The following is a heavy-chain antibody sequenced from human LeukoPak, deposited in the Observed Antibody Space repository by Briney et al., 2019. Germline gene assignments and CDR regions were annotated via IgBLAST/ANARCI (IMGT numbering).Heavy chain of an antibody. D-gene: IGHD4-17*01. Sequence: SETLSLTCTVSGGSISSYYWSWIRQPPGKGLEWIGYIYYSGITNYNPSLKSRVTISVDTSKNQFSLKLSSVAAADTAVYYCARGSTSVTASPHYWGQGTLVTVSS. CDR3: ARGSTSVTASPHY. J-gene: IGHJ4*02. V-gene: IGHV4-59*08. CDR2: IYYSGIT. CDR1: GGSISSYY.